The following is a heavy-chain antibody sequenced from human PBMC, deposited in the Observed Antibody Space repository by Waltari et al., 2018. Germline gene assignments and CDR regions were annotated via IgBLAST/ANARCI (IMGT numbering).Heavy chain of an antibody. J-gene: IGHJ4*02. V-gene: IGHV4-31*03. CDR2: IYYSGST. Sequence: QVQLQESGPGLVKPSQTLSLTCTVSGGSISSGGYFWNWIRQHPGKGLEWIGYIYYSGSTYYNPSLKSRVTISVDTSKNQFSLKLSSVTAADTVVYYCARYSSSSSFDYWGQGTLVTVSS. D-gene: IGHD6-6*01. CDR1: GGSISSGGYF. CDR3: ARYSSSSSFDY.